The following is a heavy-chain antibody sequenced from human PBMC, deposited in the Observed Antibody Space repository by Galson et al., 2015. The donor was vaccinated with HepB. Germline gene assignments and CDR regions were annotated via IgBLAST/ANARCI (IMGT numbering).Heavy chain of an antibody. D-gene: IGHD3-10*01. CDR1: GFTFSNAW. J-gene: IGHJ6*02. CDR3: TTSRPPAISREIWFGELSGMDV. CDR2: IKSKTDGGTT. Sequence: SLRLSCAASGFTFSNAWMSWVRQAPGKGLEWVGRIKSKTDGGTTDYAAPVKGRFTISRDDSKNTLYLQMNSLKTEDTAVYYCTTSRPPAISREIWFGELSGMDVWGQGTTVTVSS. V-gene: IGHV3-15*01.